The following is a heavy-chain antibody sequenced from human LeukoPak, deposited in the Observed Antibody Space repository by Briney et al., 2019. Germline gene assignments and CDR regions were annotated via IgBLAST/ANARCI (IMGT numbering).Heavy chain of an antibody. Sequence: ASVKVSCKAYGYTFTSYGVSWVRQAPGQGLEWMGWISAYNGNTNYAQKLQGRVTMTTDTSTSTAYMELRSLRSDDTAVYYCARVQGARSSSWYWFDPWGQGTLVTVPS. CDR3: ARVQGARSSSWYWFDP. CDR2: ISAYNGNT. D-gene: IGHD6-13*01. CDR1: GYTFTSYG. V-gene: IGHV1-18*01. J-gene: IGHJ5*02.